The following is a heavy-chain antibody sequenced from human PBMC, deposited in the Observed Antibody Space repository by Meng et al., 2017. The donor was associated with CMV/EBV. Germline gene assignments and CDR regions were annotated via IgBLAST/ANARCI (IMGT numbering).Heavy chain of an antibody. Sequence: SVKVSCKASGGTFSSYAISWVRQAPGQGLEWMGGIIPIFGTANYAQKFQGRVTITTDESTSTAYMELSSLRSGDTAVYYCARVSGWYTGGYYYYYYGMDVWGQGTTVTVSS. D-gene: IGHD6-19*01. CDR1: GGTFSSYA. J-gene: IGHJ6*02. CDR3: ARVSGWYTGGYYYYYYGMDV. V-gene: IGHV1-69*05. CDR2: IIPIFGTA.